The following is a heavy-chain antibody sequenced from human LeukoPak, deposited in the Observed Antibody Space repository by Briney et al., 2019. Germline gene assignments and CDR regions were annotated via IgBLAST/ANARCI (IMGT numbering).Heavy chain of an antibody. V-gene: IGHV5-51*01. J-gene: IGHJ4*02. CDR3: ARLSYGDYPAFLLRY. CDR2: IFPGDSDT. CDR1: AYIFTSYW. Sequence: AESLKISCNGSAYIFTSYWIGCVRHMPGKNLQWMVIIFPGDSDTRYSPSFQGQVTISADKSISTSYLQWSSLKASDTAMYYCARLSYGDYPAFLLRYWGQGTLVTVSS. D-gene: IGHD4-17*01.